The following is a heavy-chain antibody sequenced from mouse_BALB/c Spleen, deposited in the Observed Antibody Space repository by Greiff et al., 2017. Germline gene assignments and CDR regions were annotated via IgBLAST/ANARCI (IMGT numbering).Heavy chain of an antibody. Sequence: QVQLQQSGPELVKPGASVKMSCKASGYTFTSYYIHWVKQRPGQGLEWIGWIYPGDGSTKYNEKFKGKTTLTADKSSSTAYMLLSSLTSEDSAIYVCARDGNTRGYGMDYWGQGTSVTVSS. V-gene: IGHV1S56*01. CDR3: ARDGNTRGYGMDY. J-gene: IGHJ4*01. CDR2: IYPGDGST. D-gene: IGHD2-1*01. CDR1: GYTFTSYY.